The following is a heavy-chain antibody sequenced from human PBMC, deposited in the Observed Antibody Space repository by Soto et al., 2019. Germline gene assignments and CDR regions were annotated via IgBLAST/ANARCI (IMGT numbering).Heavy chain of an antibody. CDR1: GFTFSSYA. J-gene: IGHJ3*02. D-gene: IGHD6-13*01. Sequence: PGGSLRLSCAASGFTFSSYAMSWVRQAPGKGLEWVSAFSGSGGSTYYADSVKGRFTISRDNSKNTLYLQMNSLRAEDTAVYYCAKDPLSPLAHYSSSWYGAFDIWGQGTMVTVSS. CDR3: AKDPLSPLAHYSSSWYGAFDI. CDR2: FSGSGGST. V-gene: IGHV3-23*01.